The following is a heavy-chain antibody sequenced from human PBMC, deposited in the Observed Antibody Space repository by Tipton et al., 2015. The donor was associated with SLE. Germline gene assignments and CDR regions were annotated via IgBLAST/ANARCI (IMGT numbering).Heavy chain of an antibody. Sequence: SLRLSCGASGFTFGIFWMSWVRQTPEKGLEWVASADGDGSMTNYVDSVKGRFAISRDNAKNTLYLQMNSLRAEDTAVYYCARDQHDYGGNSLNYYYGMDVWGQGTTVTVSS. J-gene: IGHJ6*02. D-gene: IGHD4-23*01. V-gene: IGHV3-7*01. CDR2: ADGDGSMT. CDR1: GFTFGIFW. CDR3: ARDQHDYGGNSLNYYYGMDV.